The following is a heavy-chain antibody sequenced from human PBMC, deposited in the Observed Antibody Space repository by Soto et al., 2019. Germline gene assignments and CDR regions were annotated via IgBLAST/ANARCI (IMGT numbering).Heavy chain of an antibody. CDR3: AKDQIVVVPAAMPASVYDP. V-gene: IGHV3-30*18. CDR1: GFTFSSYG. J-gene: IGHJ5*02. D-gene: IGHD2-2*01. Sequence: GGSLRLSCAASGFTFSSYGMHWVRQAPGKGLEWVAVISYDGSNKYYADSVKGRFTISRDNSKNTLYLQMNSLRAEDTAVYYCAKDQIVVVPAAMPASVYDPWGQGTLVTVSS. CDR2: ISYDGSNK.